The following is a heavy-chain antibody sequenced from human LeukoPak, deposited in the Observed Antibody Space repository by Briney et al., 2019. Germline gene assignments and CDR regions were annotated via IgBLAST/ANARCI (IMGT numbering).Heavy chain of an antibody. CDR3: ARHGHCTNGVCYSSYYYHMDV. CDR1: GYCFASSW. CDR2: IYHADSAT. D-gene: IGHD2-8*01. J-gene: IGHJ6*03. Sequence: GESLKISCKGAGYCFASSWIGGVRQLPGKGLEWMGIIYHADSATRYSPSFEGQITISVDKSISTAYLQWSSLKASDTAVYYCARHGHCTNGVCYSSYYYHMDVWGKGTTVTVSS. V-gene: IGHV5-51*01.